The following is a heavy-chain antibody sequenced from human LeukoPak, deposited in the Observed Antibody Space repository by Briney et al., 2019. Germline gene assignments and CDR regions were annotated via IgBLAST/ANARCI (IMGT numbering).Heavy chain of an antibody. J-gene: IGHJ4*02. D-gene: IGHD3-3*01. V-gene: IGHV3-21*01. Sequence: GGSLRLSCAASGFTFSSYSMNWVRQAPGKGLEWVSSISSSSSYIYYADSVKGRFTISRDNAKNSLYLQMNSLRAEDTAVYYCARDDFWSGHSFDYWGQGTLVTVSS. CDR2: ISSSSSYI. CDR3: ARDDFWSGHSFDY. CDR1: GFTFSSYS.